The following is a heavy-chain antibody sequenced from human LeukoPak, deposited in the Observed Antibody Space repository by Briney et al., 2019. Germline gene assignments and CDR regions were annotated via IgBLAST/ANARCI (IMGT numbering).Heavy chain of an antibody. D-gene: IGHD4-17*01. CDR1: GYSIRSGYY. CDR2: INHSGNT. V-gene: IGHV4-38-2*01. J-gene: IGHJ4*02. Sequence: SETLSLTCAVSGYSIRSGYYWGWIRPPPGKGLEWIGTINHSGNTYYNPSLDSRGTLSVDTSRNQFSLNMRSMTAADTAVYYCARVNGDYVQYWGQGTLVTVSS. CDR3: ARVNGDYVQY.